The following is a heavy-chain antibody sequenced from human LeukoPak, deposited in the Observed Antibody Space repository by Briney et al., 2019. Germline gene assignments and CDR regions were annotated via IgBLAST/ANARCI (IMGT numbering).Heavy chain of an antibody. V-gene: IGHV4-30-4*01. CDR1: GGSISSGDYY. Sequence: SETLSLTCTGSGGSISSGDYYWSWLRQPPGKGLEWSGYIYYSGSTYYNPSLKSRVTISVDTSKNQFSMKLSSVTAADTAVYYCARGFSGGSGSYWGDAFDIWGQGTMVTVSS. CDR3: ARGFSGGSGSYWGDAFDI. D-gene: IGHD3-10*01. J-gene: IGHJ3*02. CDR2: IYYSGST.